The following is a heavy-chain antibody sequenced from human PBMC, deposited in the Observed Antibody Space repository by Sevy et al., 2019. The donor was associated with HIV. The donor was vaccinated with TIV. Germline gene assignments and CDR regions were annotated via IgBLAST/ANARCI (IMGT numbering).Heavy chain of an antibody. CDR1: GFTFSSHA. J-gene: IGHJ4*02. Sequence: GGSLRLSCAASGFTFSSHAMSWVRQAPGKGLEWVSAISDRGTTTYYEDSVKGRFTISRDNSENTLYLQMDGLRAEDTAIYYCARAFTGGYQQPFDYWGQGTLVTVSS. V-gene: IGHV3-23*01. CDR3: ARAFTGGYQQPFDY. CDR2: ISDRGTTT. D-gene: IGHD1-26*01.